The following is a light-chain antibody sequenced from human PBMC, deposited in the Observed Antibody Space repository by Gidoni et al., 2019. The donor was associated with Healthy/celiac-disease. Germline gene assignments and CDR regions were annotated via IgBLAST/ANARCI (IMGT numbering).Light chain of an antibody. CDR1: QSVSSN. CDR3: QQYNNWPPYT. Sequence: IAMTQAPATLSWSPGERATLSCRASQSVSSNLAWYQQQPGQAPRLLIYGASTRATGIPARFSGSGSGTEFTLTISSLQSEDFAVYYCQQYNNWPPYTFGQXTKLEIK. J-gene: IGKJ2*01. V-gene: IGKV3-15*01. CDR2: GAS.